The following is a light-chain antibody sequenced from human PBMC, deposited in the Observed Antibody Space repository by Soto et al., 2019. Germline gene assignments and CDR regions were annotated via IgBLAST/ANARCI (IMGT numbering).Light chain of an antibody. Sequence: IQLTPSPSSLSASVGDRVIVTCRASQDIRNYLAWYQQKPGKAPKLLICDASTLYSGVPSRFSGGGSGTEFTLTISGLQPDDFATYYCQQYNTYSRAFGQGTKVDNK. V-gene: IGKV1-9*01. CDR1: QDIRNY. CDR2: DAS. CDR3: QQYNTYSRA. J-gene: IGKJ1*01.